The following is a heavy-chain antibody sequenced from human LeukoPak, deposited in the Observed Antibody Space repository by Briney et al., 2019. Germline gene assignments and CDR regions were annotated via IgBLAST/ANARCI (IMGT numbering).Heavy chain of an antibody. J-gene: IGHJ4*02. CDR3: ARFGVAATRSIDY. Sequence: SETLSLTCTVSGGSISSYYWSWIRQPPGKGLEWIGYIYYSGSTNYNPSLKSRVTISVDTSKNQFSLKLSSVTAADTAVYYCARFGVAATRSIDYWGQGTLVTVSS. CDR2: IYYSGST. CDR1: GGSISSYY. D-gene: IGHD2-15*01. V-gene: IGHV4-59*01.